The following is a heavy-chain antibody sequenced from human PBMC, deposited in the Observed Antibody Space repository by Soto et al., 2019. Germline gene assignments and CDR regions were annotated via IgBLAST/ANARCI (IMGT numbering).Heavy chain of an antibody. CDR2: IYHRGST. V-gene: IGHV4-4*02. CDR3: ARSYGSGNYYGVPSNWFDP. Sequence: SETLSLTCTVSGDTVSSTRWWSWVRLSPGRGLEWIGDIYHRGSTYYNPSLERRVTISLDSSKNHFSLKLSSVTAADTAVYYCARSYGSGNYYGVPSNWFDPWGQGILVTVSS. CDR1: GDTVSSTRW. D-gene: IGHD3-10*01. J-gene: IGHJ5*02.